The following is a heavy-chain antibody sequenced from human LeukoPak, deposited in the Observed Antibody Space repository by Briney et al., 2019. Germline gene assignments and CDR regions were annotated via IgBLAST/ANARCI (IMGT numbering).Heavy chain of an antibody. D-gene: IGHD6-19*01. J-gene: IGHJ4*02. Sequence: SETLSLTCAVYGGSFSGYYWSWIRQPPGKGLEWIGEVNHSGSTNYNPSLKSRVTISVDTSKNQFSLKLSSVTAADTAVYYCARGWSGEKYSSGWYEENYFDYWGQGTLVTVSS. CDR3: ARGWSGEKYSSGWYEENYFDY. V-gene: IGHV4-34*01. CDR2: VNHSGST. CDR1: GGSFSGYY.